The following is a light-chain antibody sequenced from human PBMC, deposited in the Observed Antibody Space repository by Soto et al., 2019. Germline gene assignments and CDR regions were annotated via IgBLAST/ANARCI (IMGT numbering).Light chain of an antibody. J-gene: IGLJ2*01. CDR2: DVS. Sequence: QAVVTQPASVSGSPGQLITISCTGTSSDVGGYNYVSWYQQHPGKAPKLMIYDVSNRPSGVSNRFSGSKSGNTASLTISGLQAEDEADYYCSSYTSSSVVFGGGTKLTVL. CDR3: SSYTSSSVV. CDR1: SSDVGGYNY. V-gene: IGLV2-14*01.